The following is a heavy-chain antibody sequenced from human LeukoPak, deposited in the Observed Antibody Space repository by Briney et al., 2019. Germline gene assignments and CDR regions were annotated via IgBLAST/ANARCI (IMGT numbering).Heavy chain of an antibody. CDR3: ARYASDGYFDY. J-gene: IGHJ4*02. D-gene: IGHD2-2*01. Sequence: SETLSLTCTVSGGSISSGSYYWSWIRQPPGKGLEWIGSIYYSGSTYYNPSLKSRVTISVDTSKNQFSLKLSSVTAADTAVYYCARYASDGYFDYWGQGTLVTVSS. CDR2: IYYSGST. CDR1: GGSISSGSYY. V-gene: IGHV4-39*07.